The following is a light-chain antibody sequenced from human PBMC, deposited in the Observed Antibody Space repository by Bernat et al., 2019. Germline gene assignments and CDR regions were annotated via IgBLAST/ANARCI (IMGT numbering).Light chain of an antibody. CDR1: SSDIGSNS. J-gene: IGLJ3*02. V-gene: IGLV1-44*01. Sequence: QSVLTQPPSASWTPGQRVTISCSGSSSDIGSNSVTWYQQFPGTAPKVLMYATNQRPSGVPDRFSGSKSGTSASLAISGLLSDDEADYYCAAWDDSLNGWVFGGGTKLAVL. CDR3: AAWDDSLNGWV. CDR2: ATN.